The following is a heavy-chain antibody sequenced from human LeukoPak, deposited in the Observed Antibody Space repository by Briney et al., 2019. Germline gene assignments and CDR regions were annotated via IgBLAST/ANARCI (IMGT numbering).Heavy chain of an antibody. J-gene: IGHJ6*02. CDR1: GGSISSGGYS. CDR3: AAAQPQYYYYGMDV. Sequence: SQTLSLTCAVSGGSISSGGYSWSWIRQPPGKGLEWIGYIYHSGSTYYNPSLKSRVTISVDRSKNQFSLKLSSVTAADTAVYYCAAAQPQYYYYGMDVWGQGTTVTVSS. CDR2: IYHSGST. V-gene: IGHV4-30-2*01. D-gene: IGHD6-13*01.